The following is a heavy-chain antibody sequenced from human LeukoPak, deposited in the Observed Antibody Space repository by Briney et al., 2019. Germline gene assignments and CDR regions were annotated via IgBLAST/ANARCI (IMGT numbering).Heavy chain of an antibody. V-gene: IGHV3-7*01. J-gene: IGHJ4*02. CDR2: IKQDGSEK. Sequence: GGSLRLSCAASGFTFSSYWMSWVRQAPGKGLEWVANIKQDGSEKYYVDSVKGRFTISRDNAKNSLYLQMNSLRAEDTAVYYCAREGISGWYVYYFDYWGQGTLVTVSS. D-gene: IGHD6-19*01. CDR3: AREGISGWYVYYFDY. CDR1: GFTFSSYW.